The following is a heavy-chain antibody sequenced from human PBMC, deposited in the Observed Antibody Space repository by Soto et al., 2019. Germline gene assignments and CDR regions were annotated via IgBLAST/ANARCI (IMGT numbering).Heavy chain of an antibody. CDR3: AATNPYYYDSSGFSAPPHSDWLDP. V-gene: IGHV4-4*02. Sequence: PSETLSLTCAVSGGSISSSNWWSWVRQPPGKGLEWIGEIYHSGSTNYNPSLKSRVTISVDKSKNQFSLKLSSVTAADTAVYYCAATNPYYYDSSGFSAPPHSDWLDPWGRGTLVTVSS. D-gene: IGHD3-22*01. J-gene: IGHJ5*02. CDR2: IYHSGST. CDR1: GGSISSSNW.